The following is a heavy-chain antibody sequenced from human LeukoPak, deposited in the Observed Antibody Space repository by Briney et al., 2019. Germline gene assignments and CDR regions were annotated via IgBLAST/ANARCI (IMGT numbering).Heavy chain of an antibody. V-gene: IGHV3-11*04. D-gene: IGHD4-17*01. J-gene: IGHJ3*02. CDR2: ISRSGSTK. CDR3: AKDSAGDYGTSAFDI. CDR1: GFTFSDYN. Sequence: GGSLRLSCAASGFTFSDYNMRWIRQAPGKGLEWVSSISRSGSTKYYADSVKGRFTISRDNSKNTLYLQMNSLRAEDTAVYYCAKDSAGDYGTSAFDIWGQGTMVTVSS.